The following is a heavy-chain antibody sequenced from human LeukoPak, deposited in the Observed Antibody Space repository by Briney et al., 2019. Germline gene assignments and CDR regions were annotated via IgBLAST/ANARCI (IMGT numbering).Heavy chain of an antibody. Sequence: PSETLSLTCTVSGDSINSNSYHWGWIRQPPGKGLEWIGTVYSTGNTYHTPSLKSRVTISVGTSNNQFSLKLTSVTAADTAVYYCARPHLTWRVEYFDPWGQGTLVTVSS. CDR3: ARPHLTWRVEYFDP. V-gene: IGHV4-39*01. J-gene: IGHJ5*02. CDR2: VYSTGNT. CDR1: GDSINSNSYH. D-gene: IGHD3-16*01.